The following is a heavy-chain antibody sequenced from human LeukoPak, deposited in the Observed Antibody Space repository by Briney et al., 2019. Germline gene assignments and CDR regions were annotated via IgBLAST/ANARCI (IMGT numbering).Heavy chain of an antibody. D-gene: IGHD3-3*01. J-gene: IGHJ4*02. Sequence: GGSLRLSCTASGFTFSTYWMSWVRQAPGKGLEWVANVKYDGSEKYYVDSVNGRFTISRDNAKNSLYLQVNSLRAEDTAVYYCTRAPREWLLGYYFDYWGQGTLVTVSS. CDR3: TRAPREWLLGYYFDY. CDR2: VKYDGSEK. V-gene: IGHV3-7*01. CDR1: GFTFSTYW.